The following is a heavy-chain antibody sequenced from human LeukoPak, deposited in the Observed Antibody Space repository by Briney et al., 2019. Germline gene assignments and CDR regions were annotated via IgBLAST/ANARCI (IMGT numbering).Heavy chain of an antibody. CDR3: ARAAGSSSTEYYFDY. D-gene: IGHD6-6*01. Sequence: GGSLRLSCAASGFTFDDYGMGWVRQAPGKGLEWVSGINWNGGSTGYADSVKGRFTISRDNAKNSLYLQMNSLRAEDTALYYCARAAGSSSTEYYFDYWGQGTLVTVSS. CDR2: INWNGGST. J-gene: IGHJ4*02. V-gene: IGHV3-20*04. CDR1: GFTFDDYG.